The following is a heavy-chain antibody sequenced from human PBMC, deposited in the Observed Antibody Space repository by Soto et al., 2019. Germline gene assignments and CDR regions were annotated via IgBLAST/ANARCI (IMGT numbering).Heavy chain of an antibody. Sequence: QVQLVESGGGVVQPGRSLRLSCAASGFTFNNYGMHWVRQAPGKGLEWVAAISNDGNDKYYAYSVKGRLTISRDNSKNTVYLQMNSLRAEDTAVYHCAKAQGIAASHGIDWGQGTMVTVSS. D-gene: IGHD6-13*01. CDR2: ISNDGNDK. V-gene: IGHV3-30*18. CDR3: AKAQGIAASHGID. J-gene: IGHJ3*01. CDR1: GFTFNNYG.